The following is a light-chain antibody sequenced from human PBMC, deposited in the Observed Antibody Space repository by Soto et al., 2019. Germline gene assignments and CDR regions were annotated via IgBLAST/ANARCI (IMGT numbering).Light chain of an antibody. CDR1: QSISSY. Sequence: EIVLTQSPATLSMSPGERATLSCRASQSISSYLAWYQQQPGQTPRLLIYDASNRATGIPARFSGSGSGTDFTLTISSLESEDFAVYHCQQRDSWPLTFGEGTKVEIK. V-gene: IGKV3-11*01. CDR2: DAS. J-gene: IGKJ4*01. CDR3: QQRDSWPLT.